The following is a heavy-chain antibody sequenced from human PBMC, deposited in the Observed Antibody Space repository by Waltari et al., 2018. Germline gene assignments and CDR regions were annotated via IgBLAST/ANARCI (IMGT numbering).Heavy chain of an antibody. Sequence: QLQLQQSGPGLVKPSQTLSLTCTFSAGSISIGSYYWSWIRQPAGKGLEWIGRIYTSGSTNYNPSLKSRVTISVDTSKNQFSLKLSSVTAADTAVYYCAREGASGSYLFDYWGQGTLVTVSS. CDR3: AREGASGSYLFDY. J-gene: IGHJ4*02. CDR1: AGSISIGSYY. CDR2: IYTSGST. V-gene: IGHV4-61*02. D-gene: IGHD1-26*01.